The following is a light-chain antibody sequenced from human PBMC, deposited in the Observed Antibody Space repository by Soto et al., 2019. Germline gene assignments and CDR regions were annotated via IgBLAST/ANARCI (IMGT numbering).Light chain of an antibody. Sequence: AIQLTQSPSSLSASVGDRVTITCRASQGIASALAWYQQRPGKTPKLLIFDASTLESGVPSRFSGSGSGTDFTLTISTLQPEDFAAYYCQQFNTYPWTFGQGTKVEIK. CDR3: QQFNTYPWT. CDR1: QGIASA. J-gene: IGKJ1*01. CDR2: DAS. V-gene: IGKV1-13*02.